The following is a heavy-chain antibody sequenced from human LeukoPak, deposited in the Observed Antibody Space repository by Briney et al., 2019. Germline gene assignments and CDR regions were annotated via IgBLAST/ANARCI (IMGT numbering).Heavy chain of an antibody. V-gene: IGHV4-59*01. CDR2: IFYSGST. D-gene: IGHD6-19*01. CDR3: ARAREQWLEGYYYYMDV. J-gene: IGHJ6*03. CDR1: GGSLSNYY. Sequence: SETLSLTCTVSGGSLSNYYWSWIRQPPGKGLEWIGYIFYSGSTNYNPSLKSRVTISQDTSKNQFSLKLSSVTAADTAVYYCARAREQWLEGYYYYMDVWGKGSTVTISS.